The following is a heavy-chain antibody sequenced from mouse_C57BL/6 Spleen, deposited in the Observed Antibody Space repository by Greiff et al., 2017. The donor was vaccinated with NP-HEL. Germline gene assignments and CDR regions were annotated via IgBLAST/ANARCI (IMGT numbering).Heavy chain of an antibody. CDR1: GFTFSDYY. J-gene: IGHJ1*03. Sequence: EVKLVESEGGLVQPGRSMKLSCTASGFTFSDYYMAWVRQVPEKGLEWVANINYDGSSTYYLDSLKSRFIISRDNAKNILYLQMSSLKSEDTATYYCAREDYYGRYFDVWGTGTTVTVSS. CDR3: AREDYYGRYFDV. CDR2: INYDGSST. V-gene: IGHV5-16*01. D-gene: IGHD1-1*01.